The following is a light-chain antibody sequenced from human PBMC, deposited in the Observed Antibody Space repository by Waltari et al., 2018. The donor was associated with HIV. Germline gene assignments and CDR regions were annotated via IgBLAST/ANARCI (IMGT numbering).Light chain of an antibody. Sequence: DIVLTQSPESLSVSLGEGASISCKSSQTLFYSPANKNHPACYQQKAGQSPKLLFSWASVRQPGVPDRFSGSGSGTNFTLTIAILQAEDVATYYCQQSYSTPLTFGPGTTVHI. J-gene: IGKJ3*01. V-gene: IGKV4-1*01. CDR1: QTLFYSPANKNH. CDR3: QQSYSTPLT. CDR2: WAS.